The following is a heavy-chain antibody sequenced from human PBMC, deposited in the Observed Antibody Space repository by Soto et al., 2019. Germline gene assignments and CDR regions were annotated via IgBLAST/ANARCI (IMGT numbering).Heavy chain of an antibody. CDR3: AKDLGYCSSTSCYDGYYYYGMDV. CDR2: ISGSGGST. J-gene: IGHJ6*02. CDR1: GFTFSSYA. V-gene: IGHV3-23*01. Sequence: GGSLRLSCAASGFTFSSYAMSWVRQAPGKGLEWVSAISGSGGSTYYADSVKGRFTISRDNSKNTLYLQMNSLRAEDTAVYYCAKDLGYCSSTSCYDGYYYYGMDVWGQGTTVTVSS. D-gene: IGHD2-2*01.